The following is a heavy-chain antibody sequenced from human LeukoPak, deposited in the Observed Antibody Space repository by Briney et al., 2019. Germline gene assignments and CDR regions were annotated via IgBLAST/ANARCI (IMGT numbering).Heavy chain of an antibody. CDR2: IYSGGST. CDR3: AREGCSSTSCYYYY. Sequence: GGSLRLSCAASVFTVRRNYMSCVRHAPEKGVEWVSVIYSGGSTYYADSVKGRFTLSRDNSKNTLYLQMNSLRAEDTAVYYCAREGCSSTSCYYYYWGQGTLVTVSS. CDR1: VFTVRRNY. V-gene: IGHV3-66*01. D-gene: IGHD2-2*01. J-gene: IGHJ4*02.